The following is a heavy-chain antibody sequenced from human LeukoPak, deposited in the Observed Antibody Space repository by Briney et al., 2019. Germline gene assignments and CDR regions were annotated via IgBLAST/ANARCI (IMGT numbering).Heavy chain of an antibody. Sequence: SETLSLTCTVSGYSISSGYYWGWIRQSPGKGLEWIGNIYRRGSTHYNPSLKSRVTISMDTSKNQFSLKLSSVSAADTAVYYCARGIPGYFGTSGYYYEYWGQGTLVTVSS. CDR2: IYRRGST. CDR3: ARGIPGYFGTSGYYYEY. D-gene: IGHD3-22*01. J-gene: IGHJ4*02. CDR1: GYSISSGYY. V-gene: IGHV4-38-2*02.